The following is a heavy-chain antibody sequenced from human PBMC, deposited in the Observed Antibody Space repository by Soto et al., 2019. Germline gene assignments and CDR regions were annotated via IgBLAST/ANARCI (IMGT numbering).Heavy chain of an antibody. CDR2: INHSGST. CDR1: GGSFSGYY. J-gene: IGHJ6*03. Sequence: QVQLQQWGAGLLKPSETLSLTCAVYGGSFSGYYWSWIRQPPGKGLEWIGEINHSGSTNYNPSLKSRVPISVDTSKNQFSLKLSSVTAADTAVYYCAREPRYYDFWSGYPLPSAARYYYMDVWGKGTTVTVSS. CDR3: AREPRYYDFWSGYPLPSAARYYYMDV. V-gene: IGHV4-34*01. D-gene: IGHD3-3*01.